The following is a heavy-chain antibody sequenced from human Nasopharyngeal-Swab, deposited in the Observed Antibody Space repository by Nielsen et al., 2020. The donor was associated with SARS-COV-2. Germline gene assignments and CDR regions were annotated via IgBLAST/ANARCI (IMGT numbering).Heavy chain of an antibody. CDR3: AKDIGWFGEEGVFGMDV. J-gene: IGHJ6*02. CDR2: ISCNGGSI. CDR1: GFTFDDYA. D-gene: IGHD3-10*01. V-gene: IGHV3-9*01. Sequence: SLKISCAASGFTFDDYAMHWVRQAPGKGLEWVSGISCNGGSIGYADSVKGRFTISRDNTKNSLYLQMNSLRAEDTALYYCAKDIGWFGEEGVFGMDVWGQGTTVTVSS.